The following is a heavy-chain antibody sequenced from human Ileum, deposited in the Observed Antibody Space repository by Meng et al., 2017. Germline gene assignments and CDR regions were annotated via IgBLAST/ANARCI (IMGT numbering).Heavy chain of an antibody. Sequence: VPLQEPGPGLVRPSGTLSLTCAVSSGSISSNTYWSWVRQPPGKGLEWIGQISHSGSAYYNPSLKSRVTMSVDKSKSQFSLMLTSVTAADTAIYYCARHGGYSQDFWGQGTLVTVSS. J-gene: IGHJ4*02. D-gene: IGHD4-23*01. V-gene: IGHV4-4*02. CDR2: ISHSGSA. CDR3: ARHGGYSQDF. CDR1: SGSISSNTY.